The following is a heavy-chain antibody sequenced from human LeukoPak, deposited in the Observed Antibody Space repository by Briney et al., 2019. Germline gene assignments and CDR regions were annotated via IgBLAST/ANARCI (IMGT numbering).Heavy chain of an antibody. Sequence: SETLSLTCTVSGGSISSYYWSWIRQPPGKGLEWIGYISYSGSPNYNPSLKSRVTISVETSKNQFSLRLSSVTAADTAVYYCARDWGVSARPGYMDVWGKGTTVTVSS. CDR2: ISYSGSP. D-gene: IGHD6-6*01. CDR1: GGSISSYY. J-gene: IGHJ6*03. V-gene: IGHV4-59*01. CDR3: ARDWGVSARPGYMDV.